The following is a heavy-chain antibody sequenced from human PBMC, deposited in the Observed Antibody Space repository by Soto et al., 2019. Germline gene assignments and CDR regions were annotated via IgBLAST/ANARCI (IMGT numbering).Heavy chain of an antibody. J-gene: IGHJ4*02. V-gene: IGHV3-66*01. Sequence: GGSLRLSCAASGFTVSSNYMSWVRQAPGKGLEWVSVIYSGGSTYYADSVKGRFTISRDNSKNTLYLQMNSLRAEDTAVYYCARDGISGSEGVVVAATSFDYWGQGTLVTVSS. CDR1: GFTVSSNY. CDR3: ARDGISGSEGVVVAATSFDY. CDR2: IYSGGST. D-gene: IGHD2-15*01.